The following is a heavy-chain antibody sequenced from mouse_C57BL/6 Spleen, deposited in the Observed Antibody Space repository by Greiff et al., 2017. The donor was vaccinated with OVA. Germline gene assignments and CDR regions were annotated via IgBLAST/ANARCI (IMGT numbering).Heavy chain of an antibody. CDR1: GYAFSSSW. CDR2: IYPGDGDT. Sequence: QVQLKESGPELVKPGASVKISCKASGYAFSSSWMNWVKQRPGKGLEWIGRIYPGDGDTTYNGKFKGKATLTADKSSSTAYMQLSSRTSEDSAVYFCARGITTVVLGYWGQGTSVTVSS. V-gene: IGHV1-82*01. CDR3: ARGITTVVLGY. D-gene: IGHD1-1*01. J-gene: IGHJ4*01.